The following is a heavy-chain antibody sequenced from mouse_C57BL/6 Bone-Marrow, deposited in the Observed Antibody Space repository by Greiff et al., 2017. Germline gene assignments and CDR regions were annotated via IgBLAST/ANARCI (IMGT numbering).Heavy chain of an antibody. CDR2: ISNGGGST. Sequence: EVHLVESGGGLVQPGGSLKLSCAASGFTFSDYYMYWVRQTPEKRLEWVAYISNGGGSTYYPDTVKGRFTISRDNAKNTLYLQMSRLKSEDTAMYYCARGETAQATHYFDYWGQGTTLTVSS. D-gene: IGHD3-2*02. CDR1: GFTFSDYY. CDR3: ARGETAQATHYFDY. J-gene: IGHJ2*01. V-gene: IGHV5-12*01.